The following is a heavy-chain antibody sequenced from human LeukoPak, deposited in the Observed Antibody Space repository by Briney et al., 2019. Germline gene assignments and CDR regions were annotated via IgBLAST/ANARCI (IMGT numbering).Heavy chain of an antibody. D-gene: IGHD6-19*01. J-gene: IGHJ4*02. CDR3: AKNLRIGIIAVVGEGYFDY. CDR2: FYSGGST. V-gene: IGHV3-66*02. Sequence: GGSLRLSCIVSGFIVNNNYINWVRQAPGKGLEWVSVFYSGGSTYYADSVKGRFTISRDNSKNTVFLQMNSLRAEDTAVFYCAKNLRIGIIAVVGEGYFDYWGQGTLVTVSS. CDR1: GFIVNNNY.